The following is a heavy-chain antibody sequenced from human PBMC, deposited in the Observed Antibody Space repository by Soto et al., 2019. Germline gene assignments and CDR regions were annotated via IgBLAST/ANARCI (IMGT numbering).Heavy chain of an antibody. CDR2: IIPIFGTA. Sequence: QVQLVQSGAAVKKPGSSVKVSCKASGGTFSSYAISWVRQAPGQGLGWMGGIIPIFGTANYAQKFQGRVTITADTSTSTAYMELGSLRSEDTAVYYCARSPRGPYRGAFDIWCQGTMVTVSS. CDR1: GGTFSSYA. V-gene: IGHV1-69*06. CDR3: ARSPRGPYRGAFDI. J-gene: IGHJ3*02. D-gene: IGHD4-4*01.